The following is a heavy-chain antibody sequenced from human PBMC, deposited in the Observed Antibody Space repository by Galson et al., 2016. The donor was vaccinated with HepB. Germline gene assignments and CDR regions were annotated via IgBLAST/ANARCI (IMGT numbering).Heavy chain of an antibody. CDR2: ISTSSHI. J-gene: IGHJ4*02. Sequence: SLRLSCAASGFTFSNYNFNWVRQAPGKGLEWLSFISTSSHIYYADSIKGRFTISRDSAKNSLYLQMSSLRADDTAIYFCVKEREDDGRIGELSYWGQGTLVTVSS. CDR3: VKEREDDGRIGELSY. V-gene: IGHV3-69-1*01. CDR1: GFTFSNYN. D-gene: IGHD3-10*01.